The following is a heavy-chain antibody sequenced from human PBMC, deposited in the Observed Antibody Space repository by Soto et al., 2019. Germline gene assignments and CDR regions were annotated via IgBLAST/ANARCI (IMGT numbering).Heavy chain of an antibody. J-gene: IGHJ4*02. Sequence: PGESLXISCEASGYRFHTYWIGWVRQMPGKGLEWMGIIYPGDSDTRYSPSFQGQVTISADKPLSTAYLQWSSLKASDTAIYYCARHNVLGNTEMAGQVDYLGQRTLVTVSS. CDR2: IYPGDSDT. D-gene: IGHD5-18*01. CDR3: ARHNVLGNTEMAGQVDY. CDR1: GYRFHTYW. V-gene: IGHV5-51*01.